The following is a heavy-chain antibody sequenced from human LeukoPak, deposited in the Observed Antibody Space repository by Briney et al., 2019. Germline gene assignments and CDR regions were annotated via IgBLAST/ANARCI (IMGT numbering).Heavy chain of an antibody. CDR2: IWYDGSNK. CDR3: ARSFSMVRGPTDY. Sequence: GGSLRLSCAASGFTFSSYGMHWVRQAPGKGLEWVAVIWYDGSNKYYADSVKGRFTISRDNSKNTLYLQMNSLRAEDTAVYYCARSFSMVRGPTDYWGQGTLVTVSS. D-gene: IGHD3-10*01. V-gene: IGHV3-33*01. CDR1: GFTFSSYG. J-gene: IGHJ4*02.